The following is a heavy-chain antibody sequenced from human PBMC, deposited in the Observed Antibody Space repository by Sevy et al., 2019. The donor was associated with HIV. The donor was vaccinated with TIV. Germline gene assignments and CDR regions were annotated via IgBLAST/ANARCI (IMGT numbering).Heavy chain of an antibody. D-gene: IGHD3-22*01. J-gene: IGHJ6*03. V-gene: IGHV3-7*03. Sequence: GGSLRLSCAASGFTFSSYWMSWVRQAPGKGLEWVANITLDGSEKYYLDSVKGRFTISRDNGKNSLYLQMNSMRAEDTAVYYCARIDYYYYYMDVWGKGTTVTVSS. CDR3: ARIDYYYYYMDV. CDR2: ITLDGSEK. CDR1: GFTFSSYW.